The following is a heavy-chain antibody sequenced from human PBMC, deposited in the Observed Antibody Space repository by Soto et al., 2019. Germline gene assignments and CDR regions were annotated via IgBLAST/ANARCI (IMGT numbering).Heavy chain of an antibody. CDR1: GYTFTSYD. D-gene: IGHD6-25*01. V-gene: IGHV1-2*02. CDR3: VMQRGGVVY. CDR2: INPNNGGT. Sequence: ASVKLSCKASGYTFTSYDINCVRQAPGQGLEWMGWINPNNGGTNYAQKFQGRVTMTRDTSISTAYMDLSRLKSDDTAVYYCVMQRGGVVYWGQGTLVTVSS. J-gene: IGHJ4*02.